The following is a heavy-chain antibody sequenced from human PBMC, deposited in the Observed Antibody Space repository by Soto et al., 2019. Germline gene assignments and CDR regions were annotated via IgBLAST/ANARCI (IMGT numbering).Heavy chain of an antibody. CDR1: GFTFDDYA. V-gene: IGHV3-43D*04. CDR3: AKGSIVGATVLVDV. CDR2: ISWDGGST. J-gene: IGHJ6*02. D-gene: IGHD1-26*01. Sequence: PGGSLRLSCAASGFTFDDYAMHWVRQAPGKGLEWVSLISWDGGSTYYADSVKGRFTISRDNSKNSLYLQMNSLRTEDTALYYCAKGSIVGATVLVDVWGQGTTVTVPS.